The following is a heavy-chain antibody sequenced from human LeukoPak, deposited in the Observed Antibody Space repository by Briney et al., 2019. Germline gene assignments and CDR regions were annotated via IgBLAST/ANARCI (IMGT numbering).Heavy chain of an antibody. CDR1: GGSISSDEFY. CDR2: IYYSGSA. CDR3: ARGSDFFDY. V-gene: IGHV4-31*11. Sequence: PSETLSLTCAVSGGSISSDEFYWSWIRQHPGKGLEWIGFIYYSGSAYYNPSLKSRVSISIDTSKNQFSLTLNSVTAADTAVYYCARGSDFFDYWGQGTLVTVSS. J-gene: IGHJ4*02.